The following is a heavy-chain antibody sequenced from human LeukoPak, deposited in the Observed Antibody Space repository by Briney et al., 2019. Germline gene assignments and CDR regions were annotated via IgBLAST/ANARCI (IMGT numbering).Heavy chain of an antibody. D-gene: IGHD2-2*01. Sequence: ASVKVSCKASGYTFTSYGISWVRQAPGQGLEWMGWISAYNGNTNYAQKLQGRVTMTTGASTSTAYMELRSLRSDDTAVYYCARGSVVVPAAAFDPWGQGTLVTVSS. J-gene: IGHJ5*02. CDR2: ISAYNGNT. CDR3: ARGSVVVPAAAFDP. CDR1: GYTFTSYG. V-gene: IGHV1-18*01.